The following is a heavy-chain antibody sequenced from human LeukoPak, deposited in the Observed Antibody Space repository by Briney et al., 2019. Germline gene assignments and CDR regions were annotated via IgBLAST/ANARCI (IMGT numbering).Heavy chain of an antibody. Sequence: GESLKISCAASGFTFDIYGMNWVRPAPGKGLAWVSFITGGSNTIYYADSVKGRFTISRDNARNSLYLQMNSLRVDDTAVYYCARDRMGGSFDYWGQGTLVTVSS. J-gene: IGHJ4*02. CDR2: ITGGSNTI. CDR1: GFTFDIYG. CDR3: ARDRMGGSFDY. D-gene: IGHD2-15*01. V-gene: IGHV3-48*01.